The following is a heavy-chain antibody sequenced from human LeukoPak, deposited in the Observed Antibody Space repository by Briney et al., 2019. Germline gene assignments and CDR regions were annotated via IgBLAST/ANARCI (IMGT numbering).Heavy chain of an antibody. J-gene: IGHJ3*02. D-gene: IGHD3-22*01. CDR2: IYYTGRT. V-gene: IGHV4-39*07. Sequence: SETLSLTCTVSGASISSGDYYWGWIRQPPGKGLEWIGIIYYTGRTHYNPSLKSRVTISVDTSKNQFSLKLTSVTAADTAVYYCASLADWYYYDDSGYPLGAFDIWGQGTMVTVSS. CDR1: GASISSGDYY. CDR3: ASLADWYYYDDSGYPLGAFDI.